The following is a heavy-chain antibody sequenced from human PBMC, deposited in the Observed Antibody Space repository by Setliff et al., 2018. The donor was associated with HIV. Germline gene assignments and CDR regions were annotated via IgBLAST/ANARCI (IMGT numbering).Heavy chain of an antibody. J-gene: IGHJ3*02. CDR3: TAFSGLRWFNDFQI. D-gene: IGHD4-17*01. CDR2: IRDNGVSP. Sequence: GGSLRLSCAASGFIFSNYGMTWVRQAPGKGLEWVSGIRDNGVSPYYADSVTGRFTISRDNTKNTLYLQMNSLRVEDTAIYYCTAFSGLRWFNDFQIWGRGTMVTVSS. CDR1: GFIFSNYG. V-gene: IGHV3-23*01.